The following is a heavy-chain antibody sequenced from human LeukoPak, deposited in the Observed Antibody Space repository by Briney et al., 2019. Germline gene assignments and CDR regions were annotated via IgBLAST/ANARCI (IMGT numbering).Heavy chain of an antibody. Sequence: SVKVSCKASGGTFSSYAISWVRQAPGQGLEWMGGIIPIFGTANYAQKFQGRVTITTDESTSTAYMELSSLRSEDTAVYYCARDLGTGTTNLDFWGQGTLVTVSS. V-gene: IGHV1-69*05. J-gene: IGHJ4*02. CDR2: IIPIFGTA. CDR3: ARDLGTGTTNLDF. D-gene: IGHD1-1*01. CDR1: GGTFSSYA.